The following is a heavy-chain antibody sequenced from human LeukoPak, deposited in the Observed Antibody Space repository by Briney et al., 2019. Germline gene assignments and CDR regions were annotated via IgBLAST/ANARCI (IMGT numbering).Heavy chain of an antibody. Sequence: GSLRLSCAASGFTFSNAWMSWVRQPPGKGLEWIGEINHSGSTNYNPSLKSRVTISVDTSKNQFSLKLSSVTAADTAVYYCARGRSSYGDYRLFDYWGQGTLVTVSS. D-gene: IGHD4-17*01. CDR2: INHSGST. J-gene: IGHJ4*02. CDR1: GFTFSNAW. CDR3: ARGRSSYGDYRLFDY. V-gene: IGHV4-34*01.